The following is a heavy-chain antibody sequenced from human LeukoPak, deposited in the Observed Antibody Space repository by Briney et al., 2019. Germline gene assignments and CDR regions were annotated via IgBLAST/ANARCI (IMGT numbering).Heavy chain of an antibody. V-gene: IGHV3-48*03. CDR1: GFTFSSYE. D-gene: IGHD6-13*01. Sequence: PGGSLRLSCAASGFTFSSYEMNWVRQAPGKGLEWVSYISSSGSTIYYADSVKGRFTISRDNSKNTLYLQMNSLRAEDTAVYYCAKSTIAAALYPDYWGQGTLVTVSS. CDR2: ISSSGSTI. J-gene: IGHJ4*02. CDR3: AKSTIAAALYPDY.